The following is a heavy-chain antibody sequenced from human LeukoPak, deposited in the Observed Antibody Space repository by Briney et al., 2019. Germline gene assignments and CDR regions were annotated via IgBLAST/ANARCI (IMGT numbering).Heavy chain of an antibody. D-gene: IGHD3-10*01. CDR2: FDPEDGET. V-gene: IGHV1-24*01. CDR1: GYTLTELS. CDR3: ATGISRITMVRGVLID. Sequence: ASVKVSCKVSGYTLTELSMHWVRQAPGKGLEWMGGFDPEDGETIYAQKFQGRVAMTEDTSTDTAYMELSSLRSEDTAVYYCATGISRITMVRGVLIDWGQGTLVTVSS. J-gene: IGHJ4*02.